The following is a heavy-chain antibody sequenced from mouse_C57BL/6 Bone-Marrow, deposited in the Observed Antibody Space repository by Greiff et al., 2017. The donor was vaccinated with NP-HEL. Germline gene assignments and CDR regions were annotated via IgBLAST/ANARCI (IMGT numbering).Heavy chain of an antibody. J-gene: IGHJ2*01. Sequence: QVHVKQPGAELVKPGASVKLSCKASGYTFTSYWMHWVKQRPGQGLEWIGMIHPNSGSTNYNEKFKSKATLTVDKSSSTAYMQLSSLTSEDSAVYYCARSGGYYDYWGQGTTLTVSS. CDR3: ARSGGYYDY. CDR1: GYTFTSYW. CDR2: IHPNSGST. V-gene: IGHV1-64*01. D-gene: IGHD2-3*01.